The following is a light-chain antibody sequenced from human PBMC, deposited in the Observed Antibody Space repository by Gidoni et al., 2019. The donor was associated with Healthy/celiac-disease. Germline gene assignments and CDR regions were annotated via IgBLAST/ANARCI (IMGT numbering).Light chain of an antibody. V-gene: IGKV3-11*01. CDR2: DAS. CDR3: QQRSNWPLRAT. Sequence: EIVLTQSPATLSLSPGERATLSCRASQSVSSYLAWYQQKPGQAPRLLIYDASNRATGIPARFSGSGSGTDFTLTISSLEPEDFAVYYCQQRSNWPLRATFXPXTKVDIK. J-gene: IGKJ3*01. CDR1: QSVSSY.